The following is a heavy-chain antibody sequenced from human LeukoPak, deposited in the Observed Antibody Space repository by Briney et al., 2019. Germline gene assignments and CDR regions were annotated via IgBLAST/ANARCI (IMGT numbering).Heavy chain of an antibody. J-gene: IGHJ5*02. CDR3: ARMCPGIVVVPAAAPSYWFDP. D-gene: IGHD2-2*01. Sequence: SVKVSCKASGGTFSSYAISWVRQAPGQGLEWMGRIIPIFGIASYAQKFQGRVTITADKSTSTAYMKLSSLRSEDTAVYYCARMCPGIVVVPAAAPSYWFDPWGQGTLVTVSS. CDR2: IIPIFGIA. CDR1: GGTFSSYA. V-gene: IGHV1-69*04.